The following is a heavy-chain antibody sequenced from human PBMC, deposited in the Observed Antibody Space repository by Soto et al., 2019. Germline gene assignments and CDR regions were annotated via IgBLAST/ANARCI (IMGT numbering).Heavy chain of an antibody. V-gene: IGHV3-15*07. CDR3: TTSTKEYDFWSGYPT. D-gene: IGHD3-3*01. J-gene: IGHJ5*02. CDR2: IKSKTDGGTT. CDR1: GFTFSSYG. Sequence: VQLVESGGGVVQPGRSLRLSCAASGFTFSSYGMHWVRQAPGKGLEWVGRIKSKTDGGTTDYAAPVKGRFTISRDDSKNTLYLQMNSLKTEDTAVYYCTTSTKEYDFWSGYPTWGQGTLVTVSS.